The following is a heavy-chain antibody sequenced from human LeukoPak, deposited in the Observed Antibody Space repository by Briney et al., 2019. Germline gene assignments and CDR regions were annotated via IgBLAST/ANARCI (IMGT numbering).Heavy chain of an antibody. J-gene: IGHJ4*02. V-gene: IGHV3-23*01. CDR2: ISGSGGST. D-gene: IGHD3-10*01. CDR3: AKDRGTMVRGFLTRKNYFNY. CDR1: GFTFSSYA. Sequence: GGSLRLSCAASGFTFSSYAMSWVRQAPGKGLEWVSAISGSGGSTYYADSVKGRFTISRDNSKNTLYLQMNSLRAEDTAVYYCAKDRGTMVRGFLTRKNYFNYWGQGTLVTVSS.